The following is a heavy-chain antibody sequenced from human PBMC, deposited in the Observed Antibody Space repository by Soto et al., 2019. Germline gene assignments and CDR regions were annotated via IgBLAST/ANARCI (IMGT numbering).Heavy chain of an antibody. Sequence: GVPVEVSCKDPGYTFTSYDIKWVRQANGQGLEWMGWMNPNSGNTGYAQKFQGRVTMTRNTSISTAYMELSSLRSEDTAVYYCARVGYCISTSCYTSWFDPWGQGTLVTVSS. J-gene: IGHJ5*02. CDR2: MNPNSGNT. D-gene: IGHD2-2*02. V-gene: IGHV1-8*01. CDR1: GYTFTSYD. CDR3: ARVGYCISTSCYTSWFDP.